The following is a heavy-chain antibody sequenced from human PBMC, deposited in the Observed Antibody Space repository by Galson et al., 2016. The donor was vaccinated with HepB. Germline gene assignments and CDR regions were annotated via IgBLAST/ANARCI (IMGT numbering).Heavy chain of an antibody. V-gene: IGHV3-33*08. CDR2: IWYDGINK. D-gene: IGHD2-21*01. J-gene: IGHJ4*02. CDR1: GVTFRSYS. Sequence: SLRLSCAASGVTFRSYSMNWGRQAPGKGLEWVALIWYDGINKYYADSVKGRFTISRDNSKNTLYLQMNNLTAADTAVYYCARDFCGGNCYSYDHWGQGTLVSVSS. CDR3: ARDFCGGNCYSYDH.